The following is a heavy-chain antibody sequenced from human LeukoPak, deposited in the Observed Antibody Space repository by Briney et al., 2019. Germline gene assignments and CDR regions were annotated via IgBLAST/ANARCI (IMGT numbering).Heavy chain of an antibody. J-gene: IGHJ4*02. D-gene: IGHD3-16*01. CDR3: VRWGRAAGGFDD. CDR2: IKEDGSEK. CDR1: GFTFSSYW. V-gene: IGHV3-7*04. Sequence: GGSLRLSCAASGFTFSSYWLGWVRQAPGKGLQWVANIKEDGSEKYYVDSVKGRFTISRDNAKNSLYLQMNSLRAEDTAVFYCVRWGRAAGGFDDWGQGTLVTVSS.